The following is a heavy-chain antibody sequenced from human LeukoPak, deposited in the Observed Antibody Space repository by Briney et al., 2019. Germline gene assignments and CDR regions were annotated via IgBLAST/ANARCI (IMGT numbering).Heavy chain of an antibody. D-gene: IGHD3-10*01. CDR3: AKSYYYGSGDYSLTAFDI. J-gene: IGHJ3*02. CDR2: ISDSAGTT. CDR1: GFTFSRYD. Sequence: GGSLRLSCTASGFTFSRYDMSWVRQTPGKGLEWVSGISDSAGTTYYADSVKGRFSISRDNSKNTLNLQMNSLRAEDTAVYYCAKSYYYGSGDYSLTAFDIWGQGTMVTVSS. V-gene: IGHV3-23*01.